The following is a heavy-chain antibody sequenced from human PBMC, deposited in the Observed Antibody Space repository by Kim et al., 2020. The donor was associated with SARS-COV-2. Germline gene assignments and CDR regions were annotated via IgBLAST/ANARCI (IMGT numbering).Heavy chain of an antibody. CDR2: IIPIFGTA. CDR3: ARDLKYSSSSFGY. J-gene: IGHJ4*02. V-gene: IGHV1-69*13. D-gene: IGHD6-6*01. Sequence: SVKVSCKASGGTFSSYAISWVRQAPGQGLEWMGGIIPIFGTANYAQKFQGRVTITADESTSTAYMELSSLRSEDTAVYYCARDLKYSSSSFGYWGQGTLVTVSS. CDR1: GGTFSSYA.